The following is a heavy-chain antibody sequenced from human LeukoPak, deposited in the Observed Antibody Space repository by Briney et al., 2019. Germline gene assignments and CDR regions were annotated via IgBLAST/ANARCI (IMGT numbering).Heavy chain of an antibody. CDR3: ARGVHNYGNFDF. J-gene: IGHJ4*02. CDR2: TNPSGGST. D-gene: IGHD5-18*01. V-gene: IGHV1-46*01. Sequence: ASVKVSCKASGYTFTGYYMHWVRQAPGQGLEWMGVTNPSGGSTNYAQKFQGRVTMTRDTSTSTVYMELRSLRSEDTAVYSCARGVHNYGNFDFWGQGTLVTVSS. CDR1: GYTFTGYY.